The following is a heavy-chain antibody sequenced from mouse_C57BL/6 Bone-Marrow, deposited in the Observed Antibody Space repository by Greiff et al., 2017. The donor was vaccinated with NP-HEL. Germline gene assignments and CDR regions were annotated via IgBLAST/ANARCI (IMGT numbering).Heavy chain of an antibody. D-gene: IGHD1-1*01. V-gene: IGHV14-2*01. CDR1: GFNINDYY. Sequence: VQLQQPGAELVKPGASVKLSCTASGFNINDYYMHWVKQRTEQGLEWIGRIDPEDGETKYAPKFQGKATLTVDTSSNTAYLQLSSLTSEDTAVYCCAGGYGSSLFDYWGQGTTLTVSA. CDR2: IDPEDGET. J-gene: IGHJ2*01. CDR3: AGGYGSSLFDY.